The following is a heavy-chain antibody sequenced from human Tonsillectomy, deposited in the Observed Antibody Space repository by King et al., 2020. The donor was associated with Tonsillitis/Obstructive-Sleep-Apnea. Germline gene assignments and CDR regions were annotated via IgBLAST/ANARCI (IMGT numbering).Heavy chain of an antibody. CDR3: ARGGHYYGSGSYYIVRKTGWFDP. D-gene: IGHD3-10*01. CDR1: GGSFSGYY. V-gene: IGHV4-34*01. CDR2: INHSGST. Sequence: VQLQQWGAGLLKPSETLSLTCAVYGGSFSGYYWSWIRQPPGKGLEWIGEINHSGSTNYNPSLKSRVTISVDTSKNQFSLKLSSVTAADTAVYYCARGGHYYGSGSYYIVRKTGWFDPWGQGTLVTVSS. J-gene: IGHJ5*02.